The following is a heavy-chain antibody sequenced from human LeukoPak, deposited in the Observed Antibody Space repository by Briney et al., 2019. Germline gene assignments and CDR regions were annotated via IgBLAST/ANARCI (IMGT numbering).Heavy chain of an antibody. CDR2: LIGSSGST. V-gene: IGHV3-23*01. Sequence: GGSLRLSCAASGFTSTNYAMNWVRQAPGKGLEWVSVLIGSSGSTDYADSVKGRFTISRDKSKNTLFPQLNSLRAEETAIYFCAKGAYDYIEMGYFDSWGQGTLVTVSS. D-gene: IGHD5-12*01. J-gene: IGHJ4*02. CDR1: GFTSTNYA. CDR3: AKGAYDYIEMGYFDS.